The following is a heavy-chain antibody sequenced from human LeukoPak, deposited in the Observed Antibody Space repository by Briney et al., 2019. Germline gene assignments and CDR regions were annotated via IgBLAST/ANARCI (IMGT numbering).Heavy chain of an antibody. CDR1: GFTFSSYA. J-gene: IGHJ3*02. V-gene: IGHV3-23*01. D-gene: IGHD6-19*01. Sequence: PGGSLRLSCAASGFTFSSYAMSWVRQASGKGLEWVSTVSGSGGSTYYAESVKGRFTISRGNSKNTLYLQMNSLRAEDTAVYYCAKGVSSGWYRGAFDIWGQGTMVTVSS. CDR2: VSGSGGST. CDR3: AKGVSSGWYRGAFDI.